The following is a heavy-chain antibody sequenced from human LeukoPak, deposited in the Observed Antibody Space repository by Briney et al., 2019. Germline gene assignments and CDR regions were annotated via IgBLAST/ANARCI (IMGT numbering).Heavy chain of an antibody. D-gene: IGHD6-13*01. J-gene: IGHJ5*02. CDR2: IIPIFGTA. CDR3: ARVTRRAAGAENWFDP. V-gene: IGHV1-69*05. CDR1: GGTFSSYA. Sequence: SVKVSCKASGGTFSSYAISLVRQAPGQGLEWMGGIIPIFGTANYAQKFQGRVTITTDESTSTAYMELSSLRSEDTAVYYCARVTRRAAGAENWFDPWGQGTLVTVSS.